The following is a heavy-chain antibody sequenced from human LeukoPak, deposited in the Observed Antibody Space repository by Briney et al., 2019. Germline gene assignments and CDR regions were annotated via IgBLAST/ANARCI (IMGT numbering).Heavy chain of an antibody. CDR3: ASDSEDIVTLPDTAFDI. CDR2: IIPILGIA. D-gene: IGHD2-15*01. V-gene: IGHV1-69*04. J-gene: IGHJ3*02. Sequence: GASVKVSCKASGGTFSSYAISWVRQAPGQGLEWMGGIIPILGIANYAQKFQGRVTITADKSTSTAYMELSSLRSEDTAVYYCASDSEDIVTLPDTAFDIWGQGTMVTVSS. CDR1: GGTFSSYA.